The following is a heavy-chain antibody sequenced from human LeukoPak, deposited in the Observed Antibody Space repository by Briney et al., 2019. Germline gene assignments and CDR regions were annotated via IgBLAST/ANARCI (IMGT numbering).Heavy chain of an antibody. CDR1: GFTFSSYS. CDR3: ARAPSRSEQFDP. D-gene: IGHD3-3*01. CDR2: ISTSSNYI. V-gene: IGHV3-21*01. J-gene: IGHJ5*02. Sequence: GGSLRLSCAASGFTFSSYSMNWVRQAPGKGLEWVSSISTSSNYIYHSDSVKGRFTISRDNAKNSLYLQMNSLRVEDTAVYFCARAPSRSEQFDPWGQGTLVTVSS.